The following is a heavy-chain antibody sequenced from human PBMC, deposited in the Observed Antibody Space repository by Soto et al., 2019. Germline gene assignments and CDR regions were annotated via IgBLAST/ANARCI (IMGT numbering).Heavy chain of an antibody. D-gene: IGHD3-10*01. CDR1: GFPFSSYA. J-gene: IGHJ4*02. CDR3: AKDRDYFGSGSNSYFDY. Sequence: PGGSLRLSCTASGFPFSSYAMSWVRLAPGKGLEWVSAIGGSGGCTDYVDSVKGRFTISRDNSKSTLYLQMNSLRPEDAALYYCAKDRDYFGSGSNSYFDYWGQGTLVTVSS. V-gene: IGHV3-23*01. CDR2: IGGSGGCT.